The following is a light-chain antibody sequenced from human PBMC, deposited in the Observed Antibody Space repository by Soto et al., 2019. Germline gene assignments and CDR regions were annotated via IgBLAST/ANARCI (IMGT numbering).Light chain of an antibody. Sequence: QSVLTQPRSVSGSPGQSVTISCTGTSGVVVGYNYLSWYQQHPGKAPKLMIYDVCKCPSGVPDRFSGSKSGNTASLTISGLQAEDEADYYCCSYAGNSLWVFGGGTKVTVL. J-gene: IGLJ3*02. CDR3: CSYAGNSLWV. CDR1: SGVVVGYNY. V-gene: IGLV2-11*01. CDR2: DVC.